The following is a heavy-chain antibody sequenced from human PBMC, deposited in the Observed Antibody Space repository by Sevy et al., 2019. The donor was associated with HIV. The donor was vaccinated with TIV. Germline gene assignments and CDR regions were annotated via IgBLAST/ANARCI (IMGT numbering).Heavy chain of an antibody. CDR3: TTMEYYHNIIGSSSGDY. D-gene: IGHD3-22*01. CDR1: GYTLTKLD. V-gene: IGHV1-24*01. J-gene: IGHJ4*02. Sequence: ASVKVSCKVSGYTLTKLDMHWVRQAPGKGLEWMGGFDLEDGDTFYAQKFQGRVTMTEDTSTDTAYMELSSLRSEDTAVYYCTTMEYYHNIIGSSSGDYWGQGTLVTVSS. CDR2: FDLEDGDT.